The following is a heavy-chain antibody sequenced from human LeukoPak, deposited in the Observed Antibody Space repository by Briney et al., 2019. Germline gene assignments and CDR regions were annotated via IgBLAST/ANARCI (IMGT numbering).Heavy chain of an antibody. CDR3: ARDRGRYSGSRSEDY. D-gene: IGHD5-12*01. Sequence: GGSLRLSCAASGFTFSRYWMSWVRQAPGKGLERVANIKQDGSEKYYVDSVKGRFTISRDNAKNSLYLQMNSLRAEDTAVYYCARDRGRYSGSRSEDYWGQGTLVTVSS. J-gene: IGHJ4*02. V-gene: IGHV3-7*01. CDR2: IKQDGSEK. CDR1: GFTFSRYW.